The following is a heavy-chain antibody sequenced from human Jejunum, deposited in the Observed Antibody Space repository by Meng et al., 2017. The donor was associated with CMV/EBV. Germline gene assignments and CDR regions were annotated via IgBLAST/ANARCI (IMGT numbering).Heavy chain of an antibody. D-gene: IGHD3-10*01. CDR3: AKNFYGSGSYY. J-gene: IGHJ4*02. Sequence: CAASGFTFSNYAMSWVRQAPGKGLECVSAISDSGRTTDYADSVKGRFTISRDNSKNTLYLLMNSLRAEDTAVYYCAKNFYGSGSYYWGQGTLVTVSS. V-gene: IGHV3-23*01. CDR1: GFTFSNYA. CDR2: ISDSGRTT.